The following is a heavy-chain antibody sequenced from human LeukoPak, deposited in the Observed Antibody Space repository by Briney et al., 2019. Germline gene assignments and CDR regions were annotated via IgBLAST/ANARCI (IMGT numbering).Heavy chain of an antibody. CDR3: ASQSYCGGDCYLSAFDI. CDR1: GGTFSSYA. D-gene: IGHD2-21*01. V-gene: IGHV1-69*13. J-gene: IGHJ3*02. CDR2: IIPIFGTA. Sequence: SVKVSCKASGGTFSSYAISWVRQAPGQGLEWMGGIIPIFGTANYAQKFQGRVTITADDSTSTAYMQLSSLRSEDTAVYYCASQSYCGGDCYLSAFDIWGQGTMVTVSS.